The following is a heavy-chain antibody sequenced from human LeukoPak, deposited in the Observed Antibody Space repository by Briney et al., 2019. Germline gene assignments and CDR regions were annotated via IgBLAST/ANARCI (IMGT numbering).Heavy chain of an antibody. CDR3: ARGMEWLVENAFDI. CDR2: ISSSSSYI. Sequence: GGSLRLSCAASGFTFSSYSMNWVRQAPGKGLEWVSSISSSSSYIYYADSVKGRFTISRDNAKNSLYPQMNSLRAEDTAVYYCARGMEWLVENAFDIWGQGTMVTVSS. V-gene: IGHV3-21*01. CDR1: GFTFSSYS. D-gene: IGHD6-19*01. J-gene: IGHJ3*02.